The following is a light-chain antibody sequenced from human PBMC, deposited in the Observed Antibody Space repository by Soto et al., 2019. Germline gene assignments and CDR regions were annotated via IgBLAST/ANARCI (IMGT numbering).Light chain of an antibody. Sequence: EIVLTQSPGTLSLSPGERATLSCRASQSVSNTYLAWYQQKPGQAPRLLIYDASSRATGIPDRFSGSGSGTDFTLTISRLEPEDFAVYYCQQYGSSPPALTFGGGTKVEIK. J-gene: IGKJ4*01. V-gene: IGKV3-20*01. CDR2: DAS. CDR1: QSVSNTY. CDR3: QQYGSSPPALT.